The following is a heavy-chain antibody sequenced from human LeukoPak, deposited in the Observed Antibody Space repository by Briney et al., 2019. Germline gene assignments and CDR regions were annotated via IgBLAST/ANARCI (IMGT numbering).Heavy chain of an antibody. CDR1: GFTFSSYW. D-gene: IGHD6-6*01. Sequence: GGSLGLSCAASGFTFSSYWMHWVRQAPGKGLLWVSRINSDGSSTWYADSVKGRFTISRDNAKNTLYLQMNSLRAEDTAVYYCARVYSSSSSDYWGQGTLVTVS. J-gene: IGHJ4*02. CDR2: INSDGSST. CDR3: ARVYSSSSSDY. V-gene: IGHV3-74*01.